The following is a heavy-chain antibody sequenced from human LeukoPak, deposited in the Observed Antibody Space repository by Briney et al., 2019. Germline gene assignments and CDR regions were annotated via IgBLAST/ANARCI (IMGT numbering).Heavy chain of an antibody. D-gene: IGHD2-2*01. J-gene: IGHJ6*02. CDR2: ICAYNGNT. CDR1: GYTFTSYG. Sequence: RASVKVSCTASGYTFTSYGISWVRQAPGQGLEWVGWICAYNGNTNYAQKLQGRVTMTTDTSTSTAYMELRSLRSDDTAVYYCATSGIGPAAGYYYYGMDVWGQGTTVTVSS. V-gene: IGHV1-18*01. CDR3: ATSGIGPAAGYYYYGMDV.